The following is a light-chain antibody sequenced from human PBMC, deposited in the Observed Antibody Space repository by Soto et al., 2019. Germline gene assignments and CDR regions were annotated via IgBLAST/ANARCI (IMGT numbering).Light chain of an antibody. V-gene: IGKV3-15*01. CDR2: GAS. CDR1: QSVSSSY. Sequence: EIVLTQSTGTLSLYPGERATVSCRASQSVSSSYLAWYHQKPGQSPRLLIYGASTRATGIPARFSGSGSGTEFTLTISSLQSEDFGLYYCHQYNNFWTFGQGTKVDIK. J-gene: IGKJ1*01. CDR3: HQYNNFWT.